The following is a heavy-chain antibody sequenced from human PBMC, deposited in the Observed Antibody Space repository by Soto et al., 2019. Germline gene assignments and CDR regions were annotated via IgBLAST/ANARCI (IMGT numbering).Heavy chain of an antibody. CDR3: AKERNFWSGTAGFDS. CDR2: ISGSGGST. J-gene: IGHJ5*01. D-gene: IGHD3-3*01. V-gene: IGHV3-23*01. Sequence: GGSLRLSCVGSGFTFSMFAMSWVRQAPGNGLEWISSISGSGGSTYYADSVKGRFTVSRDNSKTTVFLQMNSLRTEDTAVYFCAKERNFWSGTAGFDSWGQGSPVTVSS. CDR1: GFTFSMFA.